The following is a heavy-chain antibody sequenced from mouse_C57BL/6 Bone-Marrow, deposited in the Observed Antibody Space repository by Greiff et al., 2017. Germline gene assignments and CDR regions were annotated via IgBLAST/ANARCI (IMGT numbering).Heavy chain of an antibody. Sequence: EVQLQQSGPELVKPGASVTISCKASGYTFPDYYMHWVKQRHGKSLEWIGDINPNNGGTSYTQKFKGKATLTVDKSSSTAYMELRSLTSEDSAAYYCAREGLLLFDYWGQGTTLTVSS. D-gene: IGHD2-3*01. CDR3: AREGLLLFDY. CDR2: INPNNGGT. J-gene: IGHJ2*01. CDR1: GYTFPDYY. V-gene: IGHV1-26*01.